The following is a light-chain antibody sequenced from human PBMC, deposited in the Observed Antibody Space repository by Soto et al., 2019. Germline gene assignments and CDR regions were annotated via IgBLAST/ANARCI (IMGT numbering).Light chain of an antibody. J-gene: IGLJ3*02. Sequence: QSVLTQPASVSGSPGQSITLSCTGTSNDIGSYNYVFWFQQHPGKAPKLIIYEVTHRPSGISTRFSGSKSGNTASLTISGLQAEDEADYYCSSYKFSTTLRVFGGGTKLTVL. V-gene: IGLV2-14*01. CDR2: EVT. CDR1: SNDIGSYNY. CDR3: SSYKFSTTLRV.